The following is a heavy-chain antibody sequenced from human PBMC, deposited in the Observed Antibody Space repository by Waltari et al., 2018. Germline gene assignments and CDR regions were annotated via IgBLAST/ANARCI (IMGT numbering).Heavy chain of an antibody. V-gene: IGHV1-69*11. J-gene: IGHJ4*02. CDR1: GDTVKNFP. CDR2: IVPPPGPP. Sequence: QVQLVQSGPEVTKPGSSVKVSCTASGDTVKNFPINWVREAPGQGLEWMGGIVPPPGPPNYAPKFRDRVTMTAEESTDTAYMELTSLRPEDTAIYYCARLVSSGWSQIDSWGQGTLVTVSS. D-gene: IGHD6-19*01. CDR3: ARLVSSGWSQIDS.